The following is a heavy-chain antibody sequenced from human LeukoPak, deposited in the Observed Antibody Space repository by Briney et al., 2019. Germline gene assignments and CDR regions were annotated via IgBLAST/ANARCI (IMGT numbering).Heavy chain of an antibody. CDR2: IRSSGSPI. Sequence: GGSLSLSCAASGFTFNTYSMNWVRESRGKGLEGVSYIRSSGSPIYYADPVRGRFTISRDNAKNSLYLQMNSLRAEDTAVYYCARGGGRYRSSWILIRPYYFDYWGQGTLVTVSS. CDR1: GFTFNTYS. D-gene: IGHD6-13*01. CDR3: ARGGGRYRSSWILIRPYYFDY. V-gene: IGHV3-48*04. J-gene: IGHJ4*02.